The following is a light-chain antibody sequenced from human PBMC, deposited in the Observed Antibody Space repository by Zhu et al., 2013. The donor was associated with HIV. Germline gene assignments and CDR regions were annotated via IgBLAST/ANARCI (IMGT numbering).Light chain of an antibody. CDR2: SAS. CDR1: QSVYNY. CDR3: QQYGWSPLT. J-gene: IGKJ4*01. Sequence: EVVLTQSPATLSLSPGERATLSCRASQSVYNYLAWYQQKPGRAPRLLIYSASSRATGIPDRFSGSGSGTDFTLTISRVEPEDFAVYYCQQYGWSPLTFGGGTTMEIK. V-gene: IGKV3-20*01.